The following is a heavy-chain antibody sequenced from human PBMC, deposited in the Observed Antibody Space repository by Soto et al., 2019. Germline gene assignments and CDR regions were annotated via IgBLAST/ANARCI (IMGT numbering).Heavy chain of an antibody. CDR3: ARQEQWLEGYYYYGMDV. CDR1: GYSFTSYW. D-gene: IGHD6-19*01. CDR2: IYPGDSDT. V-gene: IGHV5-51*01. Sequence: GESLKISCKGSGYSFTSYWIGWVRQMPGKGLEWMGIIYPGDSDTRYSPSFQGQVTISADKSISTAYLQWSSLKASDTAMYYCARQEQWLEGYYYYGMDVWGQGTTVTVSS. J-gene: IGHJ6*02.